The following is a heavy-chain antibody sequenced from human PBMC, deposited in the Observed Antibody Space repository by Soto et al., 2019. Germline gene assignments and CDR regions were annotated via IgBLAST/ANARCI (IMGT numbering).Heavy chain of an antibody. Sequence: GGSLRLSCAASGFIFDNYAMSWVRQAPGKGLEWVSALSGSGSTAYYADSVKGRFTISRDNSYNTLHLQMNSLRAEDTAVYYCASEQTAAPVNNFDYWGQGNLVTVS. CDR2: LSGSGSTA. CDR1: GFIFDNYA. CDR3: ASEQTAAPVNNFDY. D-gene: IGHD6-13*01. V-gene: IGHV3-23*01. J-gene: IGHJ4*02.